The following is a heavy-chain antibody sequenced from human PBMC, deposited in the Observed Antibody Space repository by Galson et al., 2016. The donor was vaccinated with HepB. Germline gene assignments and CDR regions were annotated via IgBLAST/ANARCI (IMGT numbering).Heavy chain of an antibody. Sequence: SLRLSCAVSGFTFSSYSMDWVRQAPGKGLEWVAGISWNSGGNAYGDSVKGRFTISRDNAKNSLYLEMNSLRPEDTALYYCAKDKADGDSERGAFNIWGQGTMVTVSS. V-gene: IGHV3-9*01. D-gene: IGHD4-17*01. CDR3: AKDKADGDSERGAFNI. CDR1: GFTFSSYS. J-gene: IGHJ3*02. CDR2: ISWNSGGN.